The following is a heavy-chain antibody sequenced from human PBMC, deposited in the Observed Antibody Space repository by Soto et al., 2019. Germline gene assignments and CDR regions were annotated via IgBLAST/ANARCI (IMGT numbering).Heavy chain of an antibody. CDR2: IIPIFGTA. Sequence: GASVKVSCKASGGTFSSYAISWVRQAPGQGLEWMGGIIPIFGTANYAQKFQGRVTITADESTSTAYMELSSLRSEDTAVYYCAREGTSPTHYYYGMDVWGQGTTVTVSS. CDR3: AREGTSPTHYYYGMDV. CDR1: GGTFSSYA. D-gene: IGHD2-2*01. J-gene: IGHJ6*02. V-gene: IGHV1-69*13.